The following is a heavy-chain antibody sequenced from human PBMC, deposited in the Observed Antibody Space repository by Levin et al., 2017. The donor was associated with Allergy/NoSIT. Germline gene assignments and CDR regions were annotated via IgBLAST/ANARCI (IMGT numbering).Heavy chain of an antibody. J-gene: IGHJ4*02. CDR2: ISSTSATI. V-gene: IGHV3-48*01. D-gene: IGHD1-26*01. CDR3: ARALIVGATSGGDY. Sequence: GGSLRLSCEGSGFTFSIYNIHWVRQAPGRGLEWISAISSTSATIYYADSVKGRFSVSRDNAKKSLYLQMTSLRAEDTAVYYCARALIVGATSGGDYWGQGTLVTVSS. CDR1: GFTFSIYN.